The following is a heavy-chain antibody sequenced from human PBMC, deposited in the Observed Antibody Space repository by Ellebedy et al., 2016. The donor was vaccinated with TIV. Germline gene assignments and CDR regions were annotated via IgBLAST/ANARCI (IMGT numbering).Heavy chain of an antibody. CDR2: IKEDGSTT. D-gene: IGHD4-17*01. V-gene: IGHV3-7*01. J-gene: IGHJ4*02. CDR3: ANFASVTN. Sequence: GGSLRLXCTASGFIFSGSWMHWVRQAPGKGLEWVANIKEDGSTTYYLDSVKGRFTISRDNAKNSLYLQMNSLRVEDTAVYYCANFASVTNWGQGTLVTVSS. CDR1: GFIFSGSW.